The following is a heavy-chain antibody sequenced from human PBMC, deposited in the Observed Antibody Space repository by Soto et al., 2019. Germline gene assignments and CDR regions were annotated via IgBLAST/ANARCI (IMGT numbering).Heavy chain of an antibody. J-gene: IGHJ3*02. CDR3: ARDLYYYDSSGSPLFDI. Sequence: GGSLRLSCAASGFTFSSYGMHWVRQAPGKGLEWVAVIWYDGSNKYYADSVKGRFTISRDNSKNTLYLQMNSLRAEDTAVYYCARDLYYYDSSGSPLFDIWGQGTMVTVSS. CDR2: IWYDGSNK. D-gene: IGHD3-22*01. V-gene: IGHV3-33*01. CDR1: GFTFSSYG.